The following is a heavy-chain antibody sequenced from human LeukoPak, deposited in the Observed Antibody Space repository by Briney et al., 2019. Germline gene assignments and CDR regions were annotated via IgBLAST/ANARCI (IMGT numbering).Heavy chain of an antibody. J-gene: IGHJ4*02. V-gene: IGHV3-74*01. CDR3: VRGQLWSYYHDY. Sequence: GGSLRLSCAASGFTFSAHWMSWVRQAPGKGLVWVSRIKGDERSTNYADSVKGRFTISRDNAKNTVYLEMNSLRAEDTAVYYCVRGQLWSYYHDYWGQGTLVTVSS. CDR1: GFTFSAHW. D-gene: IGHD5-18*01. CDR2: IKGDERST.